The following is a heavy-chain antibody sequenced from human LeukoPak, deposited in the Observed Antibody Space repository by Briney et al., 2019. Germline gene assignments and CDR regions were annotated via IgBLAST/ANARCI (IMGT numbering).Heavy chain of an antibody. CDR1: GFTFSSYW. Sequence: GGSLRLSCAASGFTFSSYWMHWVRQAPGKGLEWVSSITSSSSYIYYADAVKGRFTISRDNAENLLYLQMNSLRAEDTAVYYCAREGYNSFDYWGQGTLVTVSS. V-gene: IGHV3-21*06. J-gene: IGHJ4*02. CDR2: ITSSSSYI. CDR3: AREGYNSFDY. D-gene: IGHD5-24*01.